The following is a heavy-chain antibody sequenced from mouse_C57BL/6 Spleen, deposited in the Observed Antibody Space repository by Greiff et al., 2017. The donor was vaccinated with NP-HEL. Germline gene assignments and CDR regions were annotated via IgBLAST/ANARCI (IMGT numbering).Heavy chain of an antibody. V-gene: IGHV5-6*01. CDR1: GFTFSSYG. Sequence: VESGGDLVKPGGSLKLSCAASGFTFSSYGMSWVRQTPDKRLEWVATISSGGSYTYYPDSVKGRFTISRDNAKNTLYLQMSSLKSEDTAMYYCARPEGAYWGQGTLVTVSA. CDR2: ISSGGSYT. J-gene: IGHJ3*01. CDR3: ARPEGAY.